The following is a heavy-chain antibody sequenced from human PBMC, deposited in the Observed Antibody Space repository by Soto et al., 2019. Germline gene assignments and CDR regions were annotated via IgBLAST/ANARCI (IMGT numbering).Heavy chain of an antibody. J-gene: IGHJ4*02. CDR2: ISPMFGAA. CDR1: GGTFNTYA. CDR3: AREVQVHTPAFVN. D-gene: IGHD3-10*01. V-gene: IGHV1-69*19. Sequence: QVQLVQSGAEMKKPGSSVKVSCQSSGGTFNTYAMNWVRQAPGQGPEWMGDISPMFGAANYEPKFQGRVTITADESTGTSYMQLSSLTPENTALYFWAREVQVHTPAFVNWVQGTLVSVSS.